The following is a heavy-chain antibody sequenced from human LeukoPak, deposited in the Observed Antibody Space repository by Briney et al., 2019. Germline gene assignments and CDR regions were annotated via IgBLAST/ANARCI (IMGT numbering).Heavy chain of an antibody. CDR3: ARSEICSSTSCYMFDY. CDR1: GGSFSGYY. Sequence: SETLSLTCAVYGGSFSGYYWSWIRQPPGKGLEWIGEIDHSGSTNYNPSLKSRVTISVDTSKNQFSLKLSSVTAADTAVYYCARSEICSSTSCYMFDYWGQGTLVTVSS. CDR2: IDHSGST. V-gene: IGHV4-34*01. J-gene: IGHJ4*02. D-gene: IGHD2-2*01.